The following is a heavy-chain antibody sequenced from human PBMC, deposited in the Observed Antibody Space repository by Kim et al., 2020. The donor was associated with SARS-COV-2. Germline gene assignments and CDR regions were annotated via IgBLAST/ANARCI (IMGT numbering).Heavy chain of an antibody. CDR3: AGYYDSSASWAFDI. D-gene: IGHD3-22*01. V-gene: IGHV3-30*03. Sequence: ADSVKGRFTISRDNSKNTLYLQMNSLRAEDTAVYYCAGYYDSSASWAFDIWGQGTMVTVSS. J-gene: IGHJ3*02.